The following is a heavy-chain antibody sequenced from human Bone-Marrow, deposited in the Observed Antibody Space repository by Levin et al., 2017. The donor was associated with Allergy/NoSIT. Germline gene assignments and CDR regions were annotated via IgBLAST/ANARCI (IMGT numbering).Heavy chain of an antibody. D-gene: IGHD3-10*01. CDR3: AREGDDFYGSGGYYKPLGY. CDR1: GYTFSNYA. CDR2: INTNSGNP. Sequence: GGSLRLSCKASGYTFSNYAMNWVRQAPGRGLEWMGWINTNSGNPTYAQGFTGRFVFSSDTSVSTAFLQISSLKTEDTAVYFCAREGDDFYGSGGYYKPLGYWGQGALVTVSS. J-gene: IGHJ4*02. V-gene: IGHV7-4-1*02.